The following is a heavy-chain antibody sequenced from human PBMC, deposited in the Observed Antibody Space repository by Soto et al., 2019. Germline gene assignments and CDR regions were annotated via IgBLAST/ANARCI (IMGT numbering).Heavy chain of an antibody. CDR2: ISTSGSTI. Sequence: GSLRLSCAASGFSFSDYYMSWIRQAPGKGLEWLSYISTSGSTIYYADSVKGRFTISRDNAKNSLYLQLNSLRAEDTAVYFCARVKTTVKTWWLDPWGQGXLVTVYS. CDR1: GFSFSDYY. V-gene: IGHV3-11*01. J-gene: IGHJ5*02. CDR3: ARVKTTVKTWWLDP. D-gene: IGHD4-17*01.